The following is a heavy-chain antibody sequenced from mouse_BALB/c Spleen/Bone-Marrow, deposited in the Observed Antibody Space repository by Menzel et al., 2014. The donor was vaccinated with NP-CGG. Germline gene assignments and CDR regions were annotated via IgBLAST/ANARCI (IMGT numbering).Heavy chain of an antibody. CDR3: ARKSYYDYDGRPWFAY. V-gene: IGHV5-9-3*01. CDR2: ISSGGSYT. CDR1: GFTFSSYA. J-gene: IGHJ3*01. D-gene: IGHD2-4*01. Sequence: EVHLVESGGGLVKPGGALKLSCAASGFTFSSYAMSWVRQTPEKRLEWVATISSGGSYTYYPYSVKGRFTISRDNAKNTLYLQMSSPRSEDTAMYYCARKSYYDYDGRPWFAYWGQGTLVTVSA.